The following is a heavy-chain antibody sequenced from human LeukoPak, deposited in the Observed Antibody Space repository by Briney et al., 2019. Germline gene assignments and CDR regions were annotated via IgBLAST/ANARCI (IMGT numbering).Heavy chain of an antibody. CDR1: GGSISSYY. Sequence: LSLTCTVSGGSISSYYWSWIRQPPGKGLEWVGFIRSKTSGGTAEYAASVKGRFTISRDDSKSIAYLQMNSLKTEDTAVYYCTRVGIWGQGTLVTVSS. J-gene: IGHJ4*02. CDR2: IRSKTSGGTA. CDR3: TRVGI. V-gene: IGHV3-49*03.